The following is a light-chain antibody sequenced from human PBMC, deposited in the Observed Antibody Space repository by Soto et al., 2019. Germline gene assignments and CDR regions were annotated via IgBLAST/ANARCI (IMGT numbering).Light chain of an antibody. Sequence: QSVLTQPPSASGTPGQRVTISCSGSTSNIGGSTVSWYQQFPGAAPKLLIYGNTQRPLGVPVRFSASKSDTSASLAISGLQSEDEADYYCQSYDSSLRGSVFGGGTKLTVL. CDR3: QSYDSSLRGSV. J-gene: IGLJ3*02. CDR2: GNT. CDR1: TSNIGGST. V-gene: IGLV1-44*01.